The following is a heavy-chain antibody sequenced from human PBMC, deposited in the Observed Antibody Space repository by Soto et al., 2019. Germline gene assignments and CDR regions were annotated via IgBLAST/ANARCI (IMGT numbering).Heavy chain of an antibody. CDR1: GFTFSSYW. J-gene: IGHJ5*02. V-gene: IGHV3-7*04. Sequence: PGGSLRLSCAASGFTFSSYWMSWVRQAPGKGLEWVANIKQDGSEKYYVASVKGRFTISRDNAKKSLYPQMNSLRAEDTAGYYCARARPIYCSGGSCYNWFDPSGQGTLVTVSS. CDR2: IKQDGSEK. CDR3: ARARPIYCSGGSCYNWFDP. D-gene: IGHD2-15*01.